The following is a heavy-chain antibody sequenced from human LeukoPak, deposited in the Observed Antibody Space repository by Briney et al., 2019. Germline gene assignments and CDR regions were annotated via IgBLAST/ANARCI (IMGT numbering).Heavy chain of an antibody. CDR3: ARGKYDSGGYYLDY. Sequence: SETLSLTCAVYGESFSGYYWSWIGQPPGKGLTWIGDINHSGIINYNPSLKSRVTISLDTSKSQFSLKLSSVTAADTAVYYCARGKYDSGGYYLDYWGQGTLVTVSS. CDR2: INHSGII. CDR1: GESFSGYY. D-gene: IGHD3-22*01. J-gene: IGHJ4*02. V-gene: IGHV4-34*01.